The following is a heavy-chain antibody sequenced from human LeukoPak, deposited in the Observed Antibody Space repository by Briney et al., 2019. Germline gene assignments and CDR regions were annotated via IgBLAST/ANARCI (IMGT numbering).Heavy chain of an antibody. CDR3: ARETPGLRQMVYATRRFDP. D-gene: IGHD2-8*01. V-gene: IGHV1-18*01. CDR1: GYTFTSYG. Sequence: ASVKVSCKASGYTFTSYGISWVRQAPGQGLEWMGWISAYNGSTNYAQKLQGRVTMTTDTSTSTAYMELRSLRSDDTAVYYCARETPGLRQMVYATRRFDPWGQGTLVTVSS. CDR2: ISAYNGST. J-gene: IGHJ5*02.